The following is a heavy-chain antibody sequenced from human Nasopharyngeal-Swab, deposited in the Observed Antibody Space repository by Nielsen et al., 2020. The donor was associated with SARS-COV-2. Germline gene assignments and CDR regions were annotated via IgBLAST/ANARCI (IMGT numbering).Heavy chain of an antibody. CDR2: ISGSGHRT. Sequence: GESLHISCVASGFTFSSCAMTWVRQAPGKGLQWLSTISGSGHRTYYADSVKGRFTISRDNSQNTLYLQMNSLRAEDTAVYYCAKDFRHNYDYWSGYFTNWGQGTLVTVSS. D-gene: IGHD3-3*01. J-gene: IGHJ4*02. CDR3: AKDFRHNYDYWSGYFTN. V-gene: IGHV3-23*01. CDR1: GFTFSSCA.